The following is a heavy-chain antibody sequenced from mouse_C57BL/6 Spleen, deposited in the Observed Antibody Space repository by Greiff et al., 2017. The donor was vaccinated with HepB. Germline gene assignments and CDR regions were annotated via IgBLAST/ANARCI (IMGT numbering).Heavy chain of an antibody. CDR2: IYPRSGNT. V-gene: IGHV1-81*01. CDR3: ARSGYSNYLYYAMDY. J-gene: IGHJ4*01. Sequence: QVQLQQSGAELARPGASVKLSCKASGYTFTSYGISWVKQRTGQGLEWIGEIYPRSGNTYYNEKFKGKATLTADKSSSTAYMELRSLTSEDSAVYFCARSGYSNYLYYAMDYWGQGTSVTVSS. D-gene: IGHD2-5*01. CDR1: GYTFTSYG.